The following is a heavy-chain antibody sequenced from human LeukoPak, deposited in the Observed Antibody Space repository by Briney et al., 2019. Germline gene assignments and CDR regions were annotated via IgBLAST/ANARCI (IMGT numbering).Heavy chain of an antibody. CDR2: LYASGST. V-gene: IGHV4-4*07. J-gene: IGHJ4*02. D-gene: IGHD3-3*01. Sequence: SETLSLTCSVSGGSISNYYWSWVRQPAGKGLEWIGRLYASGSTKYNPSLKSRVTMSVDTSKNQFSLKLTSVTAADTAVYYCARDGVNGVDYWGQGTPVTVSS. CDR1: GGSISNYY. CDR3: ARDGVNGVDY.